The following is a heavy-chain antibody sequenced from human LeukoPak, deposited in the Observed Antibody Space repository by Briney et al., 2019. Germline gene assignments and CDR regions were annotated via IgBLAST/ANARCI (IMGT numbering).Heavy chain of an antibody. D-gene: IGHD4-17*01. Sequence: SGPTLVNPTETLTLTCTVSGFSLSNARMGVSWIRQPPGKALEWLAHIFSNDEKSYSTSLKSRLTISKDTSKSQAVLTMTNMDPVDTATYYCARYFGDDAFDIWGQGTMVTVSS. CDR1: GFSLSNARMG. CDR3: ARYFGDDAFDI. V-gene: IGHV2-26*01. J-gene: IGHJ3*02. CDR2: IFSNDEK.